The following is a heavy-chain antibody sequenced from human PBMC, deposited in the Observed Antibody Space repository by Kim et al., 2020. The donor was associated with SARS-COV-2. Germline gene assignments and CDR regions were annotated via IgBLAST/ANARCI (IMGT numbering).Heavy chain of an antibody. CDR3: ARARMDV. Sequence: DGSSTAYVDSVKGRFTISRDNDKNTLYLQINSLRVEDTGVYYCARARMDVWGQGTTVTVSS. V-gene: IGHV3-74*03. CDR2: DGSST. J-gene: IGHJ6*02.